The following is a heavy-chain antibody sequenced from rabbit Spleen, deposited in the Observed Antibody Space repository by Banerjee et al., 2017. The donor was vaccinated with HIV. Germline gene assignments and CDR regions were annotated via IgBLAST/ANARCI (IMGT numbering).Heavy chain of an antibody. J-gene: IGHJ4*02. CDR1: GFSLSSGYV. CDR3: ARDLPDIIGWNFGF. V-gene: IGHV1S47*01. CDR2: INSGSGNA. D-gene: IGHD1-1*01. Sequence: QEQLVESGGGLVQPEGSLTLTCKGSGFSLSSGYVMCWVRQAPGKGLEWIGCINSGSGNAVYATWVNGRFTISRSTIQNTMALQMTSLTAADRATYFCARDLPDIIGWNFGFWGPGTLVTVS.